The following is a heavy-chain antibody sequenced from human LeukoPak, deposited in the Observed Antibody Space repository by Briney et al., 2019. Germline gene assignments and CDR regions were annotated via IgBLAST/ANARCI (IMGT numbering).Heavy chain of an antibody. CDR1: GFTFSSYG. V-gene: IGHV3-30*18. CDR3: AKSWSAIAAAGIGWFDP. Sequence: GGSLRLSCAASGFTFSSYGMHWVRQAPGKGLEWVAVISYDGSNKHYADSVKGRFTISRDNSKNTLYLQMNSLTAEDTAVYYCAKSWSAIAAAGIGWFDPWGQGTLVTVSS. CDR2: ISYDGSNK. D-gene: IGHD6-13*01. J-gene: IGHJ5*02.